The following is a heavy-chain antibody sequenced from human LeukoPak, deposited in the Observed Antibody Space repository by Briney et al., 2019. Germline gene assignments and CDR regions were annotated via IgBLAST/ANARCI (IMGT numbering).Heavy chain of an antibody. J-gene: IGHJ4*02. CDR2: TNSDGSSR. V-gene: IGHV3-74*01. CDR1: GFTFSGHW. D-gene: IGHD3-9*01. Sequence: GGSLRLSCAVSGFTFSGHWMFWVRQAPGKGLEWVSSTNSDGSSRGYTDSVKGRFTVSRDNSKNTLYLQMNSLRAEDTAIYYCAKGLHYNILTGFRREYYFDSWGQGTLVTVSS. CDR3: AKGLHYNILTGFRREYYFDS.